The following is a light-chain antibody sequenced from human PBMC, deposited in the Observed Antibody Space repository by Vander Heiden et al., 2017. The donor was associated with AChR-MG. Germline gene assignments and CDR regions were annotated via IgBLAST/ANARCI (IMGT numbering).Light chain of an antibody. CDR2: YDT. CDR3: QVWDSSSDHDV. CDR1: NIGRKS. V-gene: IGLV3-21*04. J-gene: IGLJ1*01. Sequence: SYVLTQPPSASVAPGKTARVTCGGINIGRKSVHWYQLRPVQPPIRVMYYDTDRPSGIPERIAGSNSGNTATLIISRVEAGDEADYFCQVWDSSSDHDVFGTGTKVTVL.